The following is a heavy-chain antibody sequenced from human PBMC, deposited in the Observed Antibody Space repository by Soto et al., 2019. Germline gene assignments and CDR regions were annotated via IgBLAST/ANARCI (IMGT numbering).Heavy chain of an antibody. J-gene: IGHJ6*02. Sequence: AGGSLRLSCAASGFTFSSYSMNWVRQAPGKGLEWVSFISGRGTTTYYADSVKGRFTISRDNAKNSLYLQVNSLRDEDTAVYYCARLGYCSGTSCSHYFYYYGMDVWGHGTTVTVSS. CDR1: GFTFSSYS. V-gene: IGHV3-48*02. CDR2: ISGRGTTT. D-gene: IGHD2-2*01. CDR3: ARLGYCSGTSCSHYFYYYGMDV.